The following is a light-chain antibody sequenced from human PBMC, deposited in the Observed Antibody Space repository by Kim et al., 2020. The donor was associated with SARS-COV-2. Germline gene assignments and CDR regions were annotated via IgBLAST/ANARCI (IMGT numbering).Light chain of an antibody. J-gene: IGLJ2*01. CDR1: KIKTKS. V-gene: IGLV3-21*04. CDR2: YDS. Sequence: SYELTQPPSLSVAPGKKASITCGAYKIKTKSVHWYQQKPGQAPVMVISYDSIWSSGIPERFSGSNSGNTATLTISRVEAGDEADYYCQVWDISSEHVVFGGGTKVTVL. CDR3: QVWDISSEHVV.